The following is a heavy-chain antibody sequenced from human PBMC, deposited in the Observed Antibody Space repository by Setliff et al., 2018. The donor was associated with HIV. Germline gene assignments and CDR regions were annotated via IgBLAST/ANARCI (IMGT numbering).Heavy chain of an antibody. CDR3: AFSIYRSGSYSFIFDY. D-gene: IGHD3-10*01. V-gene: IGHV1-69*05. J-gene: IGHJ4*02. CDR2: IIPIFGTA. Sequence: GASVKVSCKASGGTFSSYAISWVRQAPGQGLEWMGGIIPIFGTANYAQKFQGRIAITTDESTATAYMDLSGLTSEDTAMYYCAFSIYRSGSYSFIFDYWGQGTLVTVSS. CDR1: GGTFSSYA.